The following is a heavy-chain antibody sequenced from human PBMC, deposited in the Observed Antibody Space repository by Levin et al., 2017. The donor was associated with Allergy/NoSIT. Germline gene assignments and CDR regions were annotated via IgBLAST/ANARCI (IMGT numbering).Heavy chain of an antibody. J-gene: IGHJ2*01. D-gene: IGHD1-26*01. CDR3: ARGLVLKVGASLGDWYFDL. CDR1: GYTFTSYD. V-gene: IGHV1-8*01. Sequence: GASVKVSCKASGYTFTSYDINWVRQATGQGLEWMGWMNPNSGNTGYAQKFQGRVTMTRNTSISTAYMELSSLRSEDTAVYYCARGLVLKVGASLGDWYFDLWGRGTLVTVSS. CDR2: MNPNSGNT.